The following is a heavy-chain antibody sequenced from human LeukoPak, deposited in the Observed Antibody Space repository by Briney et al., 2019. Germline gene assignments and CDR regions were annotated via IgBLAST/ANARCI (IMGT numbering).Heavy chain of an antibody. Sequence: SQTLSLTCTVSGGSISSDNYFWSWIRQPAGKGLEWIGRIYTSGSTNYNPSLKSRVTISVDTSKNQFSLTLNSVTAADTAVYYCARDRVRYFDYWGQGTLVTVSS. CDR1: GGSISSDNYF. CDR3: ARDRVRYFDY. D-gene: IGHD3-10*01. J-gene: IGHJ4*02. V-gene: IGHV4-61*02. CDR2: IYTSGST.